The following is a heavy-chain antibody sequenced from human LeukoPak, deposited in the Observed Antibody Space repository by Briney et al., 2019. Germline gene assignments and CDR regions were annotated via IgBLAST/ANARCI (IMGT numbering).Heavy chain of an antibody. CDR3: ARDITIVRGLIGYYYGMDV. CDR2: ICGSGNST. J-gene: IGHJ6*02. V-gene: IGHV3-23*01. CDR1: GFTFSSYA. D-gene: IGHD3-10*01. Sequence: PGGSLRLSCAASGFTFSSYAMSWVRQAPGKGLEWVSAICGSGNSTYFADSVKGRFAISRDNAKNSLYLQMNSPRDDDTSMYYCARDITIVRGLIGYYYGMDVWGQGAAVTVSS.